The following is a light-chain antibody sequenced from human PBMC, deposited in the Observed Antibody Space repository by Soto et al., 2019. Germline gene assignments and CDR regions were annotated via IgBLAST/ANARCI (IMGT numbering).Light chain of an antibody. V-gene: IGKV3-15*01. CDR3: QQHINWPLT. J-gene: IGKJ4*01. CDR2: GAS. CDR1: QNLRSS. Sequence: VMTQSPATLSVSPGERATLSCRASQNLRSSLAWYQQKPGQAPRLLIYGASTRATGIPARFSGSGSGADFTLTISSLEPEDFALYYCQQHINWPLTFGGGTKVDIK.